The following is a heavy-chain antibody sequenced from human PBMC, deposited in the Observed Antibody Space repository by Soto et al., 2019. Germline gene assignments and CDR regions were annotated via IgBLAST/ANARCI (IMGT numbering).Heavy chain of an antibody. Sequence: QVQLQESGPGLVKPSQTLSLTCTVSSGSISSGDYNWNWLRQPPGKGLEWIGYIYYRGSTHHNPSLKSRVTISIDTSKNQFSLKLSSVTAEDTAMYYCARGGYNSGAQAFHIWGQGTMVTVSS. D-gene: IGHD5-18*01. V-gene: IGHV4-30-4*01. CDR1: SGSISSGDYN. J-gene: IGHJ3*02. CDR3: ARGGYNSGAQAFHI. CDR2: IYYRGST.